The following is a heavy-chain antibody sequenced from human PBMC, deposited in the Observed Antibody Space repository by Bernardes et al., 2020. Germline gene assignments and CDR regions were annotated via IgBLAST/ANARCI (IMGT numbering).Heavy chain of an antibody. J-gene: IGHJ6*02. D-gene: IGHD3-10*01. V-gene: IGHV3-7*01. CDR3: ARGGNYFGSGRYHGMDV. CDR2: IKEDGSEK. Sequence: GGSLRLSCAASGFTFSSYWMSWVRQAPGKGLEWVANIKEDGSEKYYVDSVKGRFTISRDNAKNSLYLQMNSLRAEDTAVYYCARGGNYFGSGRYHGMDVWGQGTTVTVSS. CDR1: GFTFSSYW.